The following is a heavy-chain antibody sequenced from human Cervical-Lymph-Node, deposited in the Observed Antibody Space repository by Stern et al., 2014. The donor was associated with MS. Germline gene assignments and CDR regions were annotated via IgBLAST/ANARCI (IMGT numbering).Heavy chain of an antibody. CDR3: ARDLAGGGLDY. CDR2: ISTNGDRT. CDR1: GFTFSSYA. Sequence: VQLVESWGGLVQPGGSLRLSCAASGFTFSSYAMHWVRQAPGKGLEYVSVISTNGDRTHYANSVKGRFTISRDNSKNTLYLQMGSLRAEDMAVYYCARDLAGGGLDYWGQGTLVTVSS. J-gene: IGHJ4*02. D-gene: IGHD3-16*01. V-gene: IGHV3-64*01.